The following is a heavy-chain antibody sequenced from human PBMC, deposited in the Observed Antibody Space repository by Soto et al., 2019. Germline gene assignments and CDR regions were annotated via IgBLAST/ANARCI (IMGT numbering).Heavy chain of an antibody. V-gene: IGHV4-31*03. J-gene: IGHJ4*02. CDR3: ARDRIYDFWCGHPDLWYFDY. CDR2: IYYSGST. CDR1: GGSISSGGYY. Sequence: QVQLQESGPGLVKPSQTLSLTCTVSGGSISSGGYYWSWIRQHPGKGLEWIGYIYYSGSTYSNPSLKSRVTISVDTSKNQFSLKLSSVTAADTAVYYCARDRIYDFWCGHPDLWYFDYWGQGTLVTVSS. D-gene: IGHD3-3*01.